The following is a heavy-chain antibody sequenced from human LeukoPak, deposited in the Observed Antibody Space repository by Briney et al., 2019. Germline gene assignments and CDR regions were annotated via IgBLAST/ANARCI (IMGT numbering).Heavy chain of an antibody. J-gene: IGHJ6*02. CDR2: ISYDGSNK. CDR3: AKGTAGRYSGYYYYGMDV. V-gene: IGHV3-30*18. Sequence: PGGSLRLSCAASGFTFSSYGMHWVRQASGKGLEWVAVISYDGSNKYYADSVKGRFTISRDNSKNTLYLQMNSLRAEDTAVYYCAKGTAGRYSGYYYYGMDVWGQGTTVTVSS. CDR1: GFTFSSYG. D-gene: IGHD2-15*01.